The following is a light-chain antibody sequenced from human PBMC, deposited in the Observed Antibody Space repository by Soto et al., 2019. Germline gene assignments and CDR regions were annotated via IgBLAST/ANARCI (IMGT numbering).Light chain of an antibody. Sequence: DIQMTQFPSTLSASVGDRVTITCPASQSIRNWLAWYQQKPGQAPKLLIYDASTLERGVPSRFSGTGSGTEFTLSISSLQTDDFAKYYCQQYYSSSGSTFGQGTKLEIK. CDR2: DAS. CDR3: QQYYSSSGST. J-gene: IGKJ2*01. CDR1: QSIRNW. V-gene: IGKV1-5*01.